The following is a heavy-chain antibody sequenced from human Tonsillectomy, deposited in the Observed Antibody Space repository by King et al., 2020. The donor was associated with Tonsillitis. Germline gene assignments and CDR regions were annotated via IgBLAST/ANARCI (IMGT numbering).Heavy chain of an antibody. V-gene: IGHV3-21*06. CDR3: ARRYYYFYGIDV. J-gene: IGHJ6*02. Sequence: VQLVESGGGLVRPGGSLRLSCAASGFTFSKYSMNWVRQAPGKGLEWVSYITTSSSYIYYTDSVKGRFTISRDNAKNSLYLQMNSLRADDTAVYYCARRYYYFYGIDVWGQGTTVTVSS. CDR1: GFTFSKYS. CDR2: ITTSSSYI. D-gene: IGHD3/OR15-3a*01.